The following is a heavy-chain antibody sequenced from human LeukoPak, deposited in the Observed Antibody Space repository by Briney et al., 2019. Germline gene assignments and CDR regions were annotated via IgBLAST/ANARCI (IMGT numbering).Heavy chain of an antibody. CDR1: GYTFTGYY. CDR3: ARWGVLEWLLWSPEPGGGPYYFDY. Sequence: GASVKVSCKASGYTFTGYYMHWVRLAPGQGLEWMGWINPNSGGTNYAQKFQGRVTMTRDTSISTAYMELSRLRSDDTAVYYCARWGVLEWLLWSPEPGGGPYYFDYWGQGTLVTVSS. CDR2: INPNSGGT. D-gene: IGHD3-3*01. V-gene: IGHV1-2*02. J-gene: IGHJ4*02.